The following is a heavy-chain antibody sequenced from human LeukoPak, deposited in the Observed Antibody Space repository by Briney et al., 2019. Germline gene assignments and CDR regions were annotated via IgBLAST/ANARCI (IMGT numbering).Heavy chain of an antibody. V-gene: IGHV1-2*06. Sequence: GASVKVSCKASGYTFTDYYMHWVRHAPGQGLEWMGPINPNSGGTNYAQKFQGRVAMTRDTSISTAYMELSSLRSDDTALYYCARAPPNSGSYYRLHSWFDPWGQGTLVTVSS. D-gene: IGHD3-10*01. CDR1: GYTFTDYY. J-gene: IGHJ5*02. CDR2: INPNSGGT. CDR3: ARAPPNSGSYYRLHSWFDP.